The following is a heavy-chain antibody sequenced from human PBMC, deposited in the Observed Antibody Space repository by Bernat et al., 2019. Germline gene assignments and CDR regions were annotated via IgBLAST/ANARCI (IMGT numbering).Heavy chain of an antibody. V-gene: IGHV3-53*02. CDR1: GFTVSSNY. D-gene: IGHD2-8*01. Sequence: EVQLVETGGGLIQPGGSLRLSCAASGFTVSSNYMSWVRQAPGKGLEWVSAIYSGGSSYYADSVKDRFTISRHNSKNTLYLQMNSLRAEDTAVYYCARAGDTNGWYWGQGTLVTVSS. CDR2: IYSGGSS. CDR3: ARAGDTNGWY. J-gene: IGHJ4*02.